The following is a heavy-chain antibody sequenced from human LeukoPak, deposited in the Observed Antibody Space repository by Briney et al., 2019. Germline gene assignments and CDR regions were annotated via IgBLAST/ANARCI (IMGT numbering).Heavy chain of an antibody. CDR3: AKDLSWFGEFPLPDY. CDR1: GFTFCSYG. Sequence: GRSLRLSCAASGFTFCSYGMHWVRQAPGKGLEWVADISYDGSNKYYADSVKGRFTISRDNSKNTLYLQMNSLRAEDTAVYYCAKDLSWFGEFPLPDYWGQGTLVTVSS. CDR2: ISYDGSNK. J-gene: IGHJ4*02. V-gene: IGHV3-30*18. D-gene: IGHD3-10*01.